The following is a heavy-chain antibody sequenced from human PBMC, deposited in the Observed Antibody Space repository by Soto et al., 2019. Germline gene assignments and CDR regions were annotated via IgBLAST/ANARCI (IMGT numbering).Heavy chain of an antibody. V-gene: IGHV4-59*01. CDR2: IYYSGST. Sequence: PSETLSLTCTVSGGSISSYYWSWIRQPPGKGLEWIGYIYYSGSTNYNPSLKSRVTISVDTSKNQFSLKLSSVTAADTAVYYCAREKRAVAGTSYFDYWGQGTLVTVSS. CDR3: AREKRAVAGTSYFDY. CDR1: GGSISSYY. D-gene: IGHD6-19*01. J-gene: IGHJ4*02.